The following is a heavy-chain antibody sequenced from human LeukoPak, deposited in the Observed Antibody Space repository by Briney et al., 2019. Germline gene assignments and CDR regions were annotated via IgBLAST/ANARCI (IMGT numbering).Heavy chain of an antibody. CDR2: ITDSGNT. CDR1: GFTFSNYG. CDR3: ANWYYYENGAYWC. Sequence: GGTLRLSCAASGFTFSNYGMSWVRQAQGKGLEWVSAITDSGNTFYADSVKGRFTISRDNSRNTLYLQMNSLRAEDTAVYYCANWYYYENGAYWCWGQGTLVTVSS. J-gene: IGHJ4*02. D-gene: IGHD3-22*01. V-gene: IGHV3-23*01.